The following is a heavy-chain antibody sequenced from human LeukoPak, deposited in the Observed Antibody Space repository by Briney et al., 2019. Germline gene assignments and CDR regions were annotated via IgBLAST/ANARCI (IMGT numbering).Heavy chain of an antibody. CDR2: IYYSGST. CDR3: ARREGNCGGDCYYFDY. V-gene: IGHV4-59*01. D-gene: IGHD2-21*02. J-gene: IGHJ4*02. CDR1: GGSISSYY. Sequence: SETLSLTCTVSGGSISSYYWSWIRQPPGKGLEWIGYIYYSGSTNYNPSLKSRVTISVDTSKNQFSLKLSSVTAADTAVYYCARREGNCGGDCYYFDYWGQGTLVTVSS.